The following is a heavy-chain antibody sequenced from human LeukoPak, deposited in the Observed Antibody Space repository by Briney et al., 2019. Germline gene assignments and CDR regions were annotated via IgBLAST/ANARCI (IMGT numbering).Heavy chain of an antibody. CDR2: INPNSGGT. CDR3: ARGGSDSGYDYSYYFDY. V-gene: IGHV1-2*02. J-gene: IGHJ4*02. CDR1: GYTFTGYY. D-gene: IGHD5-12*01. Sequence: ASVKVSCKASGYTFTGYYMHWVRQAPGQGLEWMGWINPNSGGTNYAQKLQGRVTMTTDTSTSTAYMELRSLRSDDTAVYYCARGGSDSGYDYSYYFDYWGQGTLVTVSS.